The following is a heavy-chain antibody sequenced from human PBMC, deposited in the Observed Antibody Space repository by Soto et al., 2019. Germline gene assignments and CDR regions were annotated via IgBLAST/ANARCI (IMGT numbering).Heavy chain of an antibody. CDR3: TPTLIAVAGDLPYYYYGMDV. D-gene: IGHD6-19*01. J-gene: IGHJ6*02. CDR2: IKSKTDGGTT. Sequence: EVQLVESGGGLVKPGGSLRLSCAASGFTFSNAWMSWVRQPPGKGLEWVGRIKSKTDGGTTDYAAPVKGRFTISRDDSKNTLYLQMNSLKTEDTAVYYCTPTLIAVAGDLPYYYYGMDVWGQGTTVTVSS. CDR1: GFTFSNAW. V-gene: IGHV3-15*01.